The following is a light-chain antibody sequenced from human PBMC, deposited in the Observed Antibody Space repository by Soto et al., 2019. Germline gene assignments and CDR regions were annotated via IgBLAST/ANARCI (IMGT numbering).Light chain of an antibody. Sequence: EIVLTQYPGTLSLSPGERVTLSCRASQSVSSSYLAWYQQKPGQAXRLLIYGASSRATGIPDRFSGSGSGTDLTITISRLEPEDFAVYYCQQYGSSPITLGQGTRLKIK. CDR3: QQYGSSPIT. CDR1: QSVSSSY. V-gene: IGKV3-20*01. CDR2: GAS. J-gene: IGKJ5*01.